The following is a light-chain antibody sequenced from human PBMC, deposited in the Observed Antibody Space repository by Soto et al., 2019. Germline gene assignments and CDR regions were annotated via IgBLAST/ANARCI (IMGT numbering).Light chain of an antibody. J-gene: IGKJ3*01. CDR2: GAS. V-gene: IGKV1-9*01. CDR1: QDIRSY. Sequence: DIPLTQSPSFLSASVGDRVTITCRASQDIRSYLAWYQQKPGKAPKLLIFGASTLQSGVPSRFSGSGSGTEFTLTINSLQPEDFATYYCQQLNSYYIFTFGPGTKVDI. CDR3: QQLNSYYIFT.